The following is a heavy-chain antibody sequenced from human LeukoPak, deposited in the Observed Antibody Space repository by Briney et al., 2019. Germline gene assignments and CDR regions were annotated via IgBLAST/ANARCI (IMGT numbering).Heavy chain of an antibody. J-gene: IGHJ4*02. CDR1: GYIFTDYY. Sequence: GASVKVSCKASGYIFTDYYMHWVRQAPGQGLEWMGWINPNSGGTNYAQKFQGRVTMTRDTSISTAYMELSRLRSDDTAVYYCARDMGVLYYYDSSGGLDYWGQGTLVTVSS. D-gene: IGHD3-22*01. CDR3: ARDMGVLYYYDSSGGLDY. CDR2: INPNSGGT. V-gene: IGHV1-2*02.